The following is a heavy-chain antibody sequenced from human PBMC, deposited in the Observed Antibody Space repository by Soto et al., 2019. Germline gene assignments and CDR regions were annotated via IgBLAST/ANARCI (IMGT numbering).Heavy chain of an antibody. CDR3: ARDALLVATPFDL. J-gene: IGHJ4*02. CDR1: GFPFSSYS. Sequence: ESGGGLVPPGGSLRLSCAASGFPFSSYSMNWVRQAPGKGLEWVSYVTSTSGTKYYADSVKGRFTISRDNAKNSLYLQMNSLRNEDTAVYYCARDALLVATPFDLWGQGTPVTVSS. D-gene: IGHD5-12*01. CDR2: VTSTSGTK. V-gene: IGHV3-48*02.